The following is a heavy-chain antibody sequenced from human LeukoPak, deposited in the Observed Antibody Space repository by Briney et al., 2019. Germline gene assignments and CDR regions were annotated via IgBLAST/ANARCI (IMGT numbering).Heavy chain of an antibody. CDR1: GDSISSYY. D-gene: IGHD6-19*01. CDR2: IYYSGST. CDR3: ARDPYSSGWYASFDP. J-gene: IGHJ5*02. V-gene: IGHV4-59*01. Sequence: PSETLSLTCTVSGDSISSYYWSWIRQPPGKGLEWIGYIYYSGSTNYNPSLKSRVTISVDTSKNQFSLKLSSVTAADTAVYYCARDPYSSGWYASFDPWGQGTLVTVSS.